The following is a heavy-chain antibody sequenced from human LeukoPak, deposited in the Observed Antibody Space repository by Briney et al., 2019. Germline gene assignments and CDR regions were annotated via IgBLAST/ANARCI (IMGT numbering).Heavy chain of an antibody. CDR3: ARESNYHGSGTGWFDP. D-gene: IGHD3-10*01. CDR1: GGSISSSSYY. V-gene: IGHV4-39*07. J-gene: IGHJ5*02. CDR2: IYYSGST. Sequence: SETLSLTCTVSGGSISSSSYYWGWLRQPPGKGLEWIGSIYYSGSTYYNPSLKRRVTISVDTSKNQFSLKLSSVTAADTAVYYCARESNYHGSGTGWFDPWGQGTLVTVSS.